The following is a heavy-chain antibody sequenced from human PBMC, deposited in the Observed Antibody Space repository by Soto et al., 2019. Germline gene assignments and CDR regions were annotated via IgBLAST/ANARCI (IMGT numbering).Heavy chain of an antibody. Sequence: SVKVSDKASGDSLSSYSSIWVRQAPGQGLEWMGGIVPIFGTTVYAPRLQGRLTITADGPTSTSYMELSGLTFEDTAVYYCAANSLGGGSQGEVWGQGTTVTVSS. CDR3: AANSLGGGSQGEV. CDR1: GDSLSSYS. CDR2: IVPIFGTT. J-gene: IGHJ6*02. D-gene: IGHD3-10*01. V-gene: IGHV1-69*01.